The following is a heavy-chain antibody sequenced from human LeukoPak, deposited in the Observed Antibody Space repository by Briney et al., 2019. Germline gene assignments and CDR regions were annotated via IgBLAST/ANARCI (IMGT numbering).Heavy chain of an antibody. Sequence: SETLSLTCTVSGGSISSYYWSWIRQPPGKGLEWIGYIYYSGSTNYNPSLKSRVTMSVDTSKNQFSLKLNSVTAADTAVYYCARDYDVLTAYPPTQLFDPWGQGTLVTVSS. V-gene: IGHV4-59*12. CDR2: IYYSGST. CDR1: GGSISSYY. D-gene: IGHD3-9*01. J-gene: IGHJ5*02. CDR3: ARDYDVLTAYPPTQLFDP.